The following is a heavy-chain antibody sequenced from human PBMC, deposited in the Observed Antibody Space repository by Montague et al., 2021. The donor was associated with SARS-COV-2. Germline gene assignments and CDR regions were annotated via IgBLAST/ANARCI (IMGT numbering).Heavy chain of an antibody. CDR2: IYYSGST. CDR1: GGSISSYY. CDR3: ARAPVAHITIFGVVTSFDY. D-gene: IGHD3-3*01. Sequence: SETLSLTCTVSGGSISSYYWSWIRQPPGKGPEWIGYIYYSGSTNYNPSLKSRVTISVDTSKNQFSLKLSSVTAADTAVYYCARAPVAHITIFGVVTSFDYWGQGTLVTVSS. J-gene: IGHJ4*02. V-gene: IGHV4-59*01.